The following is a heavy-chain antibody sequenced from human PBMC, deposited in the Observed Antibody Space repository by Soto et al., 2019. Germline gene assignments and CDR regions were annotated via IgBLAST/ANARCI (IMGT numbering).Heavy chain of an antibody. V-gene: IGHV3-20*04. CDR3: QRGGGTYYYDSSGSQFDY. Sequence: PGGSLRLSCAASGFTFDDYGMSWVRQAPGKGLEWVSGINWNGGSTGYADSVKGRFTISRDNAKNSLYLQMNSLRAEDTALYCCQRGGGTYYYDSSGSQFDYWGQGSLVTVSS. J-gene: IGHJ4*02. D-gene: IGHD3-22*01. CDR1: GFTFDDYG. CDR2: INWNGGST.